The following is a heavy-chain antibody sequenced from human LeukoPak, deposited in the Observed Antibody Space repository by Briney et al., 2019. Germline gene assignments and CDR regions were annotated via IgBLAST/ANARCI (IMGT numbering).Heavy chain of an antibody. J-gene: IGHJ4*02. V-gene: IGHV3-9*01. D-gene: IGHD6-19*01. Sequence: GGSLRLSCAASGFTFDDYAMHWVRQAPGKGLEWVSGISWNSGSIGYADSVKGRFTISRDNAKNSLYLQMNSLRAEDTALYYCAKDSYSSGWYDWGYWGQGTLVTVSS. CDR1: GFTFDDYA. CDR2: ISWNSGSI. CDR3: AKDSYSSGWYDWGY.